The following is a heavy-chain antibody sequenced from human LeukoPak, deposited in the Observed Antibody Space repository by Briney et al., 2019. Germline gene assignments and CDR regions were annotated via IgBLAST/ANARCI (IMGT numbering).Heavy chain of an antibody. D-gene: IGHD2-2*02. CDR3: ARGSRGYTNYYFDY. J-gene: IGHJ4*02. Sequence: PGGSLRLSCTSSGFSLSGYAMIWVRQAPGKGLEVVSTSSGSGASTFYVDSVSGRFITSKDIPSNIVYLQMNSLRAEDTAVYYCARGSRGYTNYYFDYWGQGTLVTVSS. CDR2: SSGSGAST. V-gene: IGHV3-23*02. CDR1: GFSLSGYA.